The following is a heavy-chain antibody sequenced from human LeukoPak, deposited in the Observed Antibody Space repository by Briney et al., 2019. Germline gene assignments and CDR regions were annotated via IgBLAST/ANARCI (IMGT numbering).Heavy chain of an antibody. CDR2: ISAYNGNT. D-gene: IGHD2-21*02. Sequence: ASVKVSCKASGGTFSSYAISWVRQAPGQGLEWMGWISAYNGNTNYAQKLQGRVTMTTDTSTSTAYMELRSLRSDDTAVYYCARGSGGSDFPNWFDPWGQGTLVTVSS. J-gene: IGHJ5*02. CDR3: ARGSGGSDFPNWFDP. CDR1: GGTFSSYA. V-gene: IGHV1-18*01.